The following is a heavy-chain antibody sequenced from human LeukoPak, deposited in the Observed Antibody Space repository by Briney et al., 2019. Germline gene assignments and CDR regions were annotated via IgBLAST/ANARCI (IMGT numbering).Heavy chain of an antibody. D-gene: IGHD3-22*01. Sequence: PSETLSLTCAVYGGSFSTYYWSWIRQPPGKGLEWIGEINHSGSTNYNPSLKSRVTISVDTSKNQLSLKLSSVTAADTAVYYCVRGPRKVFSESYYEYYYGMDVWGQGTTVTVSS. CDR3: VRGPRKVFSESYYEYYYGMDV. CDR1: GGSFSTYY. CDR2: INHSGST. V-gene: IGHV4-34*01. J-gene: IGHJ6*02.